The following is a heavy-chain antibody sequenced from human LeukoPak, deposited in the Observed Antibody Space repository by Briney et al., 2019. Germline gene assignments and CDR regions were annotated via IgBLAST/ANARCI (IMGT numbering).Heavy chain of an antibody. CDR2: ISGSGGST. CDR3: ARERAGIWDSFDY. Sequence: GGSLRLSCAASGFTFSSYGMSWVRQAPGKGLEWVSVISGSGGSTYSADSVKGRFTISRDNSKNTLYLQMNSLRAEDTAVYYCARERAGIWDSFDYWGQGTLVTVPS. CDR1: GFTFSSYG. J-gene: IGHJ4*02. D-gene: IGHD3-10*01. V-gene: IGHV3-23*01.